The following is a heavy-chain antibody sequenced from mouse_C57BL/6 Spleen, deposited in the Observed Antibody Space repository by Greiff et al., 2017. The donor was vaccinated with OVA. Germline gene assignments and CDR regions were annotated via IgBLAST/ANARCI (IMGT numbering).Heavy chain of an antibody. J-gene: IGHJ4*01. CDR3: TRDLVVANYYAMDY. Sequence: EVQVVESGEGLVKPGGSLKLSCAASGFTFSSYAMSWVRQTPEKRLEWVAYISSGGDYIYYADTVKGRFTISRDNARNTLYLQMSSLKSEDTAMYYCTRDLVVANYYAMDYWGQGTSVTVSS. CDR2: ISSGGDYI. CDR1: GFTFSSYA. V-gene: IGHV5-9-1*02. D-gene: IGHD1-1*01.